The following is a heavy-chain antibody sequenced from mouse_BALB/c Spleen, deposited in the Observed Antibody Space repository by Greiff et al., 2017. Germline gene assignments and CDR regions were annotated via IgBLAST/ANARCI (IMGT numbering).Heavy chain of an antibody. J-gene: IGHJ3*01. D-gene: IGHD1-2*01. CDR1: GYTFTSYW. CDR2: INPSTGYT. Sequence: QVHVKQSGAELAKPGASVKMSCKASGYTFTSYWMHWVKQRPGQGLEWIGYINPSTGYTEYNQKFKDKATLTADKSSSTAYMQLSSLTSEDSAVYYCARYYYGYAWFAYWGQGTLVTVSA. V-gene: IGHV1-7*01. CDR3: ARYYYGYAWFAY.